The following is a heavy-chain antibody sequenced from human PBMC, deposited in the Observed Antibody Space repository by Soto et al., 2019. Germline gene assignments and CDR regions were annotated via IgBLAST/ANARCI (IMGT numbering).Heavy chain of an antibody. CDR2: IIPILGIA. V-gene: IGHV1-69*04. CDR3: ARDEGLMITFGGVIVG. J-gene: IGHJ4*02. Sequence: GASVKVSCKASGGTFSSYTIIWVRQAPGQGLEWMGRIIPILGIANYAQKFQGRDTITADKSTSTAYMELSSLRSEDTAVYYCARDEGLMITFGGVIVGWGQGTLVTVSS. CDR1: GGTFSSYT. D-gene: IGHD3-16*02.